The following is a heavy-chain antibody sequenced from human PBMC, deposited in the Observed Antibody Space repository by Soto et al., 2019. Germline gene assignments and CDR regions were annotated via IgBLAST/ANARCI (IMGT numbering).Heavy chain of an antibody. V-gene: IGHV3-30-3*01. D-gene: IGHD1-26*01. CDR2: ISYDGSNK. CDR1: GFTFSSYA. CDR3: ARFKGSGSYSFDY. J-gene: IGHJ4*02. Sequence: QVQLVESGGGVVQPGRSLRLSCAASGFTFSSYAMHWVRQAPGKGLEWVAVISYDGSNKYYADSVKGRFTISRDNSKNTLYLQMNSLRAEDTAVYYWARFKGSGSYSFDYWGQGTLVTVSS.